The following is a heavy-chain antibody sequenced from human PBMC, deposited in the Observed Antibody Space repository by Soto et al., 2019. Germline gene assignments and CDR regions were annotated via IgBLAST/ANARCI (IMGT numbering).Heavy chain of an antibody. CDR2: INSDGSST. V-gene: IGHV3-74*01. CDR3: ARDFRGLAFYYYGMDV. D-gene: IGHD3-16*01. Sequence: GGSLRLSCAASGFTFSSYWMHWVRQAPGKGLVWVSRINSDGSSTSYADSVKGRFTISRDNAKNTLYLQMNSLRAEDTAVYYCARDFRGLAFYYYGMDVWGQGTTATVSS. CDR1: GFTFSSYW. J-gene: IGHJ6*02.